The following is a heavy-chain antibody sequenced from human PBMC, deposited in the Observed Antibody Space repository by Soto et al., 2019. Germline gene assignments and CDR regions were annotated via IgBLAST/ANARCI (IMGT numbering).Heavy chain of an antibody. D-gene: IGHD5-18*01. CDR3: ARALIQLWPHYYYGMDV. J-gene: IGHJ6*02. V-gene: IGHV4-30-4*01. Sequence: SLTCTVSGGSIISGDHYWSWIRQPPGKGLEWIGYIYYSGTTYYNPSLKSRVTISVDTSKNQFSLKVNSVTAADTAVYYCARALIQLWPHYYYGMDVWGQGTTVTVSS. CDR2: IYYSGTT. CDR1: GGSIISGDHY.